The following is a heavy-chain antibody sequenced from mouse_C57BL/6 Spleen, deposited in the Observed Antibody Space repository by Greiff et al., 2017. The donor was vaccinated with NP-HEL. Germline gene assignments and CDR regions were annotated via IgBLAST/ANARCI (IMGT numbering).Heavy chain of an antibody. V-gene: IGHV5-4*01. D-gene: IGHD4-1*02. CDR1: GFTFSSYA. J-gene: IGHJ2*01. CDR2: ISDGGSYT. Sequence: EVQGVESGGGLVKPGGSLKLSCAASGFTFSSYAMSWVRQTPDKRLEWVATISDGGSYTYYPDNVKGRFTISRDNAKNNLYLQMRHLKSEDPAMYYCARDPTGTLYFDYWGQGTTLTVSS. CDR3: ARDPTGTLYFDY.